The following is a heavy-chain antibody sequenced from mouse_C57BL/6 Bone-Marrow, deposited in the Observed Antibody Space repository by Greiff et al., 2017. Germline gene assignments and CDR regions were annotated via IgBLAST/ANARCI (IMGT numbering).Heavy chain of an antibody. J-gene: IGHJ1*03. CDR3: TRRPLLFPHWYFDV. CDR1: GYTFTDYE. V-gene: IGHV1-15*01. CDR2: IDPETGGT. D-gene: IGHD2-10*01. Sequence: QVQLQQSGAELVRPGASVTLSCKASGYTFTDYEMHWAKQTPVHGLEWIGAIDPETGGTAYNQKFKGKAILTADKSSSTAYMELRSLTSEDSAVYYCTRRPLLFPHWYFDVWGTGTTVTVSS.